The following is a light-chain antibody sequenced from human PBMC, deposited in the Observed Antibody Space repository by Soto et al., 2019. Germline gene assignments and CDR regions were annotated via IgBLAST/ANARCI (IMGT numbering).Light chain of an antibody. CDR3: QQRSNWPQT. Sequence: EIVMTQSPATLSVSPGEGVTLSCRASESVRSKVAWYQQKPGQAPRLLIYGSSTRATGIPDRFRGSGSGTEYTLTISSLQSEDFAVYYCQQRSNWPQTFGLGTKVE. CDR1: ESVRSK. J-gene: IGKJ2*01. CDR2: GSS. V-gene: IGKV3-15*01.